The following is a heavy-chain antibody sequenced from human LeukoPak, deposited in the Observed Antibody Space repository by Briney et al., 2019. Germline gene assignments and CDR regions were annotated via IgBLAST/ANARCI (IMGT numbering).Heavy chain of an antibody. CDR1: GFTFSSYW. Sequence: GGSLRLSCAASGFTFSSYWVHWVRQAPGKGLVWVSPINSDGSSTSYADSVKGRFTISRDNAKNTLSLQMNSLRAEDTAVYYRARQGDTGSWYFDYWGQGTLVTVSS. CDR3: ARQGDTGSWYFDY. D-gene: IGHD2-21*02. J-gene: IGHJ4*02. CDR2: INSDGSST. V-gene: IGHV3-74*01.